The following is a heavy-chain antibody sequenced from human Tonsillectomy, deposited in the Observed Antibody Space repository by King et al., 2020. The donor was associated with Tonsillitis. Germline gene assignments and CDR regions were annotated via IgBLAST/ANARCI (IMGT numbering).Heavy chain of an antibody. CDR1: GFTFGDYA. J-gene: IGHJ4*02. CDR2: IRSKAYGGTT. D-gene: IGHD5-24*01. Sequence: QLVQSGGGLVQPGRSLRLSCTASGFTFGDYAMGWFRQAPGKGLEWVGFIRSKAYGGTTEYAASVKGRFTISRDDSKSIAYLQMNSLKTDDTAVYYCTRDGYTPRFDYWGQGTLVTVSS. CDR3: TRDGYTPRFDY. V-gene: IGHV3-49*03.